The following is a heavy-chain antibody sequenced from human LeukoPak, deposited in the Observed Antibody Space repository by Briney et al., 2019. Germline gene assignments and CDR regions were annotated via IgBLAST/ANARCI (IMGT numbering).Heavy chain of an antibody. Sequence: GGSLRLSCAASGFTFSRYAMTWVRQAPGKGLEGVSAIGDIGRNTYYADSVRGRFTISRDNSKSTLYLQMNSLRAEDTAIYYCAKDPMVRGATYDNWGQGTLVTVSS. CDR3: AKDPMVRGATYDN. CDR1: GFTFSRYA. CDR2: IGDIGRNT. J-gene: IGHJ4*02. D-gene: IGHD3-10*01. V-gene: IGHV3-23*01.